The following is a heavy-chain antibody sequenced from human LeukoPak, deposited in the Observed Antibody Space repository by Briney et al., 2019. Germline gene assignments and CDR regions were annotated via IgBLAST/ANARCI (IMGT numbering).Heavy chain of an antibody. J-gene: IGHJ3*02. D-gene: IGHD3-22*01. CDR1: GFTFSSYS. CDR3: ARDLLDSSGYRNSPGAFDI. V-gene: IGHV3-48*01. CDR2: ISSSSSSTI. Sequence: GGSLRLSCAASGFTFSSYSMNWVRQAPGKGLEWVSYISSSSSSTIYYADSVKGRFTISRDNAKNSLHLQMNSLRAEDTAVYYCARDLLDSSGYRNSPGAFDIWGQGTMVTVSS.